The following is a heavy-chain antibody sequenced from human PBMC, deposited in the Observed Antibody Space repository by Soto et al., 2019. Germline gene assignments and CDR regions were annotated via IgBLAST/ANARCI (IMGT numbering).Heavy chain of an antibody. Sequence: ASVKVSCKASGYTFTGSYMHWVRQAPGQGLELMGWINPQSGGTNYAQKFHSRVTITRXXXXXXPXIXLXXXXTHXTAVYYTARDIVVVPAAYWFDPWGQGTMVTVSS. D-gene: IGHD2-2*01. CDR1: GYTFTGSY. CDR3: ARDIVVVPAAYWFDP. V-gene: IGHV1-2*02. J-gene: IGHJ5*02. CDR2: INPQSGGT.